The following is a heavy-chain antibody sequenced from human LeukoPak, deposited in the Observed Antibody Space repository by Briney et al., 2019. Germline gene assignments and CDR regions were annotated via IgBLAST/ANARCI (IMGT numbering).Heavy chain of an antibody. D-gene: IGHD6-6*01. V-gene: IGHV3-21*01. CDR2: ISGGSGHI. CDR3: ARVDAALDY. J-gene: IGHJ4*02. CDR1: GFSFSSYS. Sequence: PGGSLRLSCAASGFSFSSYSMNWVRQAPGKGLEWVSSISGGSGHIYYADSVKGRFTISRDNARNSLYLQMNSLRAEDTAIYYCARVDAALDYWGQGTLVTVSS.